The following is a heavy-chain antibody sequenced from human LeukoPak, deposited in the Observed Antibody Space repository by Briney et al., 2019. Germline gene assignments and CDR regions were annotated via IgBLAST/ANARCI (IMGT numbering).Heavy chain of an antibody. J-gene: IGHJ3*02. CDR3: ASGNTGYDRDSFDI. Sequence: SQTLSLTCAVSGGSISSGGYSWSWVRQPPGEGLEWVGYIYHSGSTYYNPSLQSRVSISLDRSKNQFSLKLSSMTAADTAVYYCASGNTGYDRDSFDIWGQGTMVTVSS. V-gene: IGHV4-30-2*01. D-gene: IGHD5-12*01. CDR2: IYHSGST. CDR1: GGSISSGGYS.